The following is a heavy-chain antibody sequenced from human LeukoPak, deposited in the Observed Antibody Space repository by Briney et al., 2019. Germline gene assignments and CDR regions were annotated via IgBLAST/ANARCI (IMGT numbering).Heavy chain of an antibody. V-gene: IGHV3-21*01. D-gene: IGHD6-19*01. CDR3: ARRLGTGAFDI. J-gene: IGHJ3*02. CDR2: ISSSSSYI. CDR1: GFTMSSYS. Sequence: GGSLRLSCAASGFTMSSYSMNWVRQAPGKGLEWVSSISSSSSYIYYADSVKGRFTISRDNAKNSLYLQMNSLRAEDTAVYYCARRLGTGAFDIWGQGTMVTVSS.